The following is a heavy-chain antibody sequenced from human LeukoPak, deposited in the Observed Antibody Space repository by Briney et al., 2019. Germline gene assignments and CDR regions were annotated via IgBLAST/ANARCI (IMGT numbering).Heavy chain of an antibody. CDR1: GGSISSYY. Sequence: SSETLSLTCTVSGGSISSYYWSWIRQPPGKGLEWIAYIYYSGSTNYNPSLKSRVTISVDTSKNQFSLKLSSVTAADTAVYYCARVPRVPAAPRFDPWGQGTLVTVSS. D-gene: IGHD2-2*01. V-gene: IGHV4-59*01. CDR3: ARVPRVPAAPRFDP. J-gene: IGHJ5*02. CDR2: IYYSGST.